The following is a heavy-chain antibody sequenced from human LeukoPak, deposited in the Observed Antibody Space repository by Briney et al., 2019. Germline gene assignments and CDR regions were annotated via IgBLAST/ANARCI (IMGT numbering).Heavy chain of an antibody. Sequence: GGSLRLSCAASGFTFSSYEMNWVRQAPGKGLEWVSYISSSGSTIYYADSVKGRFTISRDNAKNSLYLQMNSLRAEDTAVYYCARDLSRGSRDYYFDYWGQGTLVTVSS. D-gene: IGHD3-16*01. CDR3: ARDLSRGSRDYYFDY. CDR2: ISSSGSTI. J-gene: IGHJ4*02. V-gene: IGHV3-48*03. CDR1: GFTFSSYE.